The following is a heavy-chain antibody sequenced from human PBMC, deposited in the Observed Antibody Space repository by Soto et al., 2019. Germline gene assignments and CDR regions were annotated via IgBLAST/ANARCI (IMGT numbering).Heavy chain of an antibody. CDR1: GGSISSSNW. Sequence: SETLSLTCAVSGGSISSSNWWSWVRQPPGKGLEWIGDISPSGRPYYNPSLTSRGTISADKSKNQLSLQLSSVTAADTAVYYCVRDQYSGYDFALWGQGNLVTVSS. J-gene: IGHJ5*02. CDR2: ISPSGRP. V-gene: IGHV4-4*02. D-gene: IGHD5-12*01. CDR3: VRDQYSGYDFAL.